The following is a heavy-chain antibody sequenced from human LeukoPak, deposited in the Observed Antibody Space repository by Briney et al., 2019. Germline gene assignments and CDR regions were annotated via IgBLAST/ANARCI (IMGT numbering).Heavy chain of an antibody. Sequence: SETLSLTCTVSGDSISSYYWSWIRQPPGKGLEWIGYIYYSGSTYYNPSLKSRVTISVDTSKTQFSLKLSSVTAADTAVYYCARMSNDYSNLFLDYWGQGTLVTVSS. CDR3: ARMSNDYSNLFLDY. CDR1: GDSISSYY. V-gene: IGHV4-59*08. CDR2: IYYSGST. J-gene: IGHJ4*02. D-gene: IGHD4-11*01.